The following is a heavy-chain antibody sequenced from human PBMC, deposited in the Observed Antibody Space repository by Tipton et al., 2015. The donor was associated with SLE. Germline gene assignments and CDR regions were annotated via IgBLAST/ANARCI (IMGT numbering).Heavy chain of an antibody. CDR2: IRYDGSNK. CDR3: ARGTAAEGDDAFDI. V-gene: IGHV3-33*08. J-gene: IGHJ3*02. CDR1: GFTFSSYG. D-gene: IGHD6-13*01. Sequence: SLRLSCAASGFTFSSYGMHWVRQAPGKGLEWVAFIRYDGSNKYYADSVKGRFTISRDNSKNTLYLQMDSLRAEDTAVYYCARGTAAEGDDAFDIWGQGTMVTVSS.